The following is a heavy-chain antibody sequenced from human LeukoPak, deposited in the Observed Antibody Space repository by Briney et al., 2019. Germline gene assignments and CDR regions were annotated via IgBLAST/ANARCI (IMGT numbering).Heavy chain of an antibody. CDR3: ARDRSLSVAGTFDF. CDR1: GFTFSNYR. J-gene: IGHJ4*02. D-gene: IGHD6-19*01. CDR2: SNAAGSPV. Sequence: GGSLRLTCTGSGFTFSNYRMNWVRQAPGKGLEWISYSNAAGSPVSYAESVQGRFTISRDNAKNSLYLEMNSLRDDDTAVYYCARDRSLSVAGTFDFWGQGSLVTVSS. V-gene: IGHV3-48*02.